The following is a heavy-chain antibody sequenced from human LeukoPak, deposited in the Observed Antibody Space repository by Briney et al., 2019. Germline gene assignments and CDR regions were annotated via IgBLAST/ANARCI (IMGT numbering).Heavy chain of an antibody. CDR1: GGSISSYY. Sequence: SETLSLTCTVSGGSISSYYWSWIRQPPGKGLEWIGYIYTSGSTNYNPSLRSRVTISVDTSKNQFSLKLSSVTAADTAVYYCARHGPDYDILTGYYRPDYHFDYWGQGTLVTVSS. J-gene: IGHJ4*02. CDR2: IYTSGST. V-gene: IGHV4-4*09. D-gene: IGHD3-9*01. CDR3: ARHGPDYDILTGYYRPDYHFDY.